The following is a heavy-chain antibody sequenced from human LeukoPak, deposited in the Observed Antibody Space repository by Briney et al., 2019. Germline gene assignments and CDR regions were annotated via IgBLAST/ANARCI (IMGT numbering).Heavy chain of an antibody. CDR1: GFTFSHYA. D-gene: IGHD3-22*01. V-gene: IGHV3-30*18. J-gene: IGHJ4*02. CDR3: AKGGYYERPWYFDY. Sequence: PGRSLRLSCAASGFTFSHYAMHWVRQAAGKGLEWVAVISFDGTNKFYADSVKGRFTISRDNSKNALYLQMNSLRAEDTAVYYCAKGGYYERPWYFDYWGQGTLVTVSS. CDR2: ISFDGTNK.